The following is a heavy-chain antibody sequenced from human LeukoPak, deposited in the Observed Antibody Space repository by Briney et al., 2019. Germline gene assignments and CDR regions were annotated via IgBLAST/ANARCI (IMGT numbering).Heavy chain of an antibody. CDR1: GFIFTTYW. CDR3: AKGRGWLQFFDY. D-gene: IGHD5-24*01. J-gene: IGHJ4*02. V-gene: IGHV3-23*01. Sequence: PGGSLRLSCAASGFIFTTYWMTWVRQAPGKGLEWVSGIVGSGVTTYYADSVKGRFTIARDDSKNTLYLQMNSLRAEDTAVYFCAKGRGWLQFFDYWGQGTLVTVSS. CDR2: IVGSGVTT.